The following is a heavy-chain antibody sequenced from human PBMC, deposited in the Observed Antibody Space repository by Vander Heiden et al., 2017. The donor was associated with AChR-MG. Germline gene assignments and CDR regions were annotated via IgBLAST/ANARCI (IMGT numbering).Heavy chain of an antibody. CDR3: ARDESPGGVIATFSDY. J-gene: IGHJ4*02. CDR1: GFMFSTSG. CDR2: IRYDGSQT. V-gene: IGHV3-33*01. D-gene: IGHD3-16*02. Sequence: QVQLVESGGGVVQPGMSLRLSCAVSGFMFSTSGMHWVRQAPGKGLGWVAFIRYDGSQTHYADSVKGRFTISRDKSKNTLDLQMNGLRDEDTAVYYCARDESPGGVIATFSDYWGQGTQVTVSS.